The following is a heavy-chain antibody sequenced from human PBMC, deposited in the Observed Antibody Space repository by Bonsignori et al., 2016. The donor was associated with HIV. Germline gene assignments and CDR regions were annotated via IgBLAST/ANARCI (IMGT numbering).Heavy chain of an antibody. CDR2: IIPILGIA. V-gene: IGHV1-69*10. D-gene: IGHD3-3*01. Sequence: WVRQAPGQGLEWMGGIIPILGIANYAQKFQGRVTITADESTSTAYMELSSLRSEDTAVYYCARDQKFLEWPYYYYYMDVWGKGTTVTVSS. CDR3: ARDQKFLEWPYYYYYMDV. J-gene: IGHJ6*03.